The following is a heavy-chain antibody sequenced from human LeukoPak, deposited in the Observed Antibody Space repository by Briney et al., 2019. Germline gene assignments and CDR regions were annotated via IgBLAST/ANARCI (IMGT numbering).Heavy chain of an antibody. CDR1: GFTFSNAW. CDR2: INHSGST. CDR3: ARGLSRAVAATGYFDY. Sequence: GSLRLSCAASGFTFSNAWMSWVRQAPGKGLEWIGEINHSGSTNYNPSLKSRVTISVDTSKNQFSLKLSSVTAADTAVYYCARGLSRAVAATGYFDYWGQGTLVTVSS. V-gene: IGHV4-34*01. J-gene: IGHJ4*02. D-gene: IGHD6-19*01.